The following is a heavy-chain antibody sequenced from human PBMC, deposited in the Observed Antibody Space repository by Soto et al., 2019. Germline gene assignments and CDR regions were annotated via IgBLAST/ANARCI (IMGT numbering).Heavy chain of an antibody. D-gene: IGHD2-15*01. V-gene: IGHV3-15*01. CDR2: IKSKSDGGTT. J-gene: IGHJ5*02. CDR3: TTDLWRSAVGVGSTGYFNP. Sequence: GGYLRLSWAASGLTFSDAWMSWVRQAPGKGLDWVGRIKSKSDGGTTEYAAPVRGRFTISRDDSKNTLYLQMNSLKTEDTAVYYCTTDLWRSAVGVGSTGYFNPRGQGTPVTVAS. CDR1: GLTFSDAW.